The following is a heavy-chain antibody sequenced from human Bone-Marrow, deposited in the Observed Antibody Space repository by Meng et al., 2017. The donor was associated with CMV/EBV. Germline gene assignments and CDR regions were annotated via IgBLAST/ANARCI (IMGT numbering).Heavy chain of an antibody. CDR2: LDKGDTT. D-gene: IGHD2-21*02. J-gene: IGHJ4*02. CDR1: GIYVSSNY. CDR3: ARVGCPTINCYWRN. Sequence: GESLKISCKPSGIYVSSNYMSWVRQAPGKDLEWVSVLDKGDTTYYADSVKGRFTISRDNSMNTLFLQMNSLGPDDTAMYYCARVGCPTINCYWRNWGRGTLVTVSS. V-gene: IGHV3-53*01.